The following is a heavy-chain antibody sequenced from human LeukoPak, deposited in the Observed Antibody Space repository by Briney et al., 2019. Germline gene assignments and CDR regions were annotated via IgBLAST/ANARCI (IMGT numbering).Heavy chain of an antibody. D-gene: IGHD2-2*01. CDR2: ISAYNGNT. CDR1: GYTFTSYG. Sequence: ASVKVSCKASGYTFTSYGISWVRQAPGQGLEWMGWISAYNGNTNYAQKLQGRVTMTTDTSTSTAYMELSSLRSEDTAVYYCARGLRYCSSTSCYPYWGQGTLVTVSS. CDR3: ARGLRYCSSTSCYPY. V-gene: IGHV1-18*01. J-gene: IGHJ4*02.